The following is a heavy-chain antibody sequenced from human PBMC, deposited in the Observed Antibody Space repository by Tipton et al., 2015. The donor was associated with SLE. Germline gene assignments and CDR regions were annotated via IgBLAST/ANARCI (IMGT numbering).Heavy chain of an antibody. Sequence: LRLSCTVSGGSISSYYWSWIRQPPGKGLEWIGYIYYSGSTNYNPSLKSRVTISVDTSKNQFSLKLSSVTAADTAVYYCARAGVVGALDYWGQGTLVTVSS. V-gene: IGHV4-59*01. D-gene: IGHD2-15*01. CDR3: ARAGVVGALDY. CDR1: GGSISSYY. J-gene: IGHJ4*02. CDR2: IYYSGST.